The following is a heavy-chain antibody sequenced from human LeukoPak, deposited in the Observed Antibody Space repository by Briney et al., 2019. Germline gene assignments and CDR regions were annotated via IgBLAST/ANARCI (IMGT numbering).Heavy chain of an antibody. J-gene: IGHJ6*03. CDR3: ARACSTRRNYGSGRPSYYYYYMDV. CDR1: GGSFSGYY. V-gene: IGHV4-34*01. CDR2: INHSGST. Sequence: SETLSLTCAVYGGSFSGYYWSWIRQPPGKGLEWIGEINHSGSTNYNPSLKSRVTISVDTSKNQFSLKLSSVTAADTAVYYCARACSTRRNYGSGRPSYYYYYMDVWGKGTTVTVSS. D-gene: IGHD3-10*01.